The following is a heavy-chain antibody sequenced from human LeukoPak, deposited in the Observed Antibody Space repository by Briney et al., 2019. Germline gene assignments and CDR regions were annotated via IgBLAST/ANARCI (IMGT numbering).Heavy chain of an antibody. D-gene: IGHD5-24*01. CDR3: ARDGDGYNEFDY. Sequence: SQTLSHICYISWDSVYHKSDALNSIRQSPTRGLEWLGRTYYRSKWYNDYAVSVKSRITINPDTSKNQFSLQLNSVTPEDTAVYYCARDGDGYNEFDYWGQGTLVTVSS. J-gene: IGHJ4*02. CDR2: TYYRSKWYN. CDR1: WDSVYHKSDA. V-gene: IGHV6-1*01.